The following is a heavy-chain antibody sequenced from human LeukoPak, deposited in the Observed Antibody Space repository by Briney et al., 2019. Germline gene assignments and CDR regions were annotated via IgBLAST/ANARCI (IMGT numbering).Heavy chain of an antibody. V-gene: IGHV4-34*01. D-gene: IGHD3-22*01. J-gene: IGHJ4*02. Sequence: SETLSLTCAVYGGSFSGYYWSWIRQPPAKGLEWIGEINHSGSTNYNPSLKSRVTISVDTSKNQFSLKLSSVTAADTAVYYCAREIPYDSSGYYHPYYFDYWGQGTLVTVSS. CDR3: AREIPYDSSGYYHPYYFDY. CDR2: INHSGST. CDR1: GGSFSGYY.